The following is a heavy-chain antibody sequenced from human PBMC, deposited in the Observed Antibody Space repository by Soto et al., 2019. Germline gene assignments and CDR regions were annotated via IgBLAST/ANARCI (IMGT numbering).Heavy chain of an antibody. V-gene: IGHV3-21*01. CDR3: AREAVADLYDAFDI. D-gene: IGHD6-19*01. CDR1: GFTFSSYS. J-gene: IGHJ3*02. Sequence: GGSLRLSCAASGFTFSSYSMNWVRQAPGKGLEWVSSISSSSSYIYYADSVKGRFTISRDNAKNSLYLQMNSLRAEDTAVYYCAREAVADLYDAFDIWGQGTMVTVSS. CDR2: ISSSSSYI.